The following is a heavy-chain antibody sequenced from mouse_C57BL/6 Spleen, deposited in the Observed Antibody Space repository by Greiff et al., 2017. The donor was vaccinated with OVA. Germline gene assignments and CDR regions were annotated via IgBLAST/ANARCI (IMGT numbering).Heavy chain of an antibody. CDR3: ARHGSDPYDFDY. J-gene: IGHJ2*01. CDR1: GYSITSGYF. CDR2: IRYDGSN. D-gene: IGHD1-1*01. V-gene: IGHV3-6*01. Sequence: EVQLQESGPGLVKPSPSLSLTCSASGYSITSGYFWYWIRQFPGNQLEWVGYIRYDGSNNYNPSLKNRITITRDTSTNPFYLQVNSVTTEDTAEYYCARHGSDPYDFDYWGQGTTLTVSS.